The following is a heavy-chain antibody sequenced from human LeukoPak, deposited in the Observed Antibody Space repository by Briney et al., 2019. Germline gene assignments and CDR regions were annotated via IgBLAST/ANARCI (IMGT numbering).Heavy chain of an antibody. CDR3: ARGTTGAGWFDP. J-gene: IGHJ5*02. V-gene: IGHV3-30*14. CDR1: GFTFSNSW. D-gene: IGHD6-19*01. Sequence: PGGSLRLSCEAFGFTFSNSWMTWVRQTPGKGLEWVAVISYDGSNKYYADSVKGRFTISRDNSKNTLYLQMNSLRAEDTAVYYCARGTTGAGWFDPWGQGTLVTVSS. CDR2: ISYDGSNK.